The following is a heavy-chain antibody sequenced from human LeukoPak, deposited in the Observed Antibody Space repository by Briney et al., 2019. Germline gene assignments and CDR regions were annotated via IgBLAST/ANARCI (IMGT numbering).Heavy chain of an antibody. Sequence: SETLSLICTVSGGSVSSGSYYWSWIRQPPGKGLEWIGYIYYSGSTNYNPSLKSRVTISVDTSKNQFSPKLSSVTAADTAVYYCARDLGIAAAGTPYYYYGMDVWGQGTTVTVSS. V-gene: IGHV4-61*01. D-gene: IGHD6-13*01. J-gene: IGHJ6*02. CDR2: IYYSGST. CDR3: ARDLGIAAAGTPYYYYGMDV. CDR1: GGSVSSGSYY.